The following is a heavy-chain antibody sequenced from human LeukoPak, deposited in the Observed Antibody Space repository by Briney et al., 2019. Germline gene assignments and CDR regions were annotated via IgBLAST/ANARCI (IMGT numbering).Heavy chain of an antibody. J-gene: IGHJ6*03. CDR3: ARVGEYYDFWSGYPGEGYYYYMDV. CDR2: INPNSGGT. D-gene: IGHD3-3*01. Sequence: ASVKVSCKASGYTFTGYYMHWVRQAPGQGLEWMGWINPNSGGTNYAQKFQGRVTMTRDTSISTAYMELSSLRSEDTAVYYCARVGEYYDFWSGYPGEGYYYYMDVWGKGTTVTVSS. CDR1: GYTFTGYY. V-gene: IGHV1-2*02.